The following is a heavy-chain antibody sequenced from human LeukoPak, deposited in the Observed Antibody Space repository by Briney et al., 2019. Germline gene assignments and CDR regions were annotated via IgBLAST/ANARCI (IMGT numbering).Heavy chain of an antibody. D-gene: IGHD3-16*01. V-gene: IGHV3-21*06. CDR1: GFTFSDYT. CDR3: AREGGRRRASNFDWFDP. CDR2: VSSNSAYI. Sequence: GGSLRLSCAASGFTFSDYTMNWVRQAPGKGLEWVSAVSSNSAYIYYADSLRGRFTISRDNAKSLLYLQINSLRADDTAVYYCAREGGRRRASNFDWFDPWGQGTLVTVSS. J-gene: IGHJ5*02.